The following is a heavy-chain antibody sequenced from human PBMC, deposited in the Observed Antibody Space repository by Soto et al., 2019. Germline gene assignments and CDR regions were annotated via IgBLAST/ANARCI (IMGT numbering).Heavy chain of an antibody. D-gene: IGHD3-22*01. CDR1: GFTFSSYG. J-gene: IGHJ4*02. Sequence: QVQLVESGGGVVQPGRSLRLSCAASGFTFSSYGMHWVRQAPGKGLEWVAVISYDGSNEYYADSVKGRFTISRDNSKNTLYLQMNSLRAEDTAVYYCAKASGEGSGYYDYWGQGTLVTVSS. V-gene: IGHV3-30*18. CDR3: AKASGEGSGYYDY. CDR2: ISYDGSNE.